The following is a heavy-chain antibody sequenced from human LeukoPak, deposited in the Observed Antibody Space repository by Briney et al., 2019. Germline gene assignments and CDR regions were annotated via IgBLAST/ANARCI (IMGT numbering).Heavy chain of an antibody. CDR2: IYYSGST. CDR3: ARDCSGASCYDY. Sequence: SETLSLTCTVSGGSISSYYWHWIRQPPGKGLEWIGYIYYSGSTNYNPSLKSRVTISLDTPRNQFSLKLSSVTAADTAVYYCARDCSGASCYDYWGQGTLVTVSS. CDR1: GGSISSYY. J-gene: IGHJ4*02. D-gene: IGHD2-15*01. V-gene: IGHV4-59*01.